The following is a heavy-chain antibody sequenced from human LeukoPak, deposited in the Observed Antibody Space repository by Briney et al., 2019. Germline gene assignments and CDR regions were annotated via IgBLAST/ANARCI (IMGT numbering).Heavy chain of an antibody. V-gene: IGHV4-34*01. D-gene: IGHD1-26*01. J-gene: IGHJ4*02. CDR2: INHSGST. CDR1: GGSFSGYY. Sequence: PSETLSLTCAVYGGSFSGYYWSWIRQPPGMGLEWIGEINHSGSTNYNPSLKSRVTISVDTSKNQFSLKLSSVTAADTAVYYCARYSGSYYIPFDYWGQGTLVTVSS. CDR3: ARYSGSYYIPFDY.